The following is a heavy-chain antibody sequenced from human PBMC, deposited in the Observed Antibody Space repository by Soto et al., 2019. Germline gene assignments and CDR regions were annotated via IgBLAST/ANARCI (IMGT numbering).Heavy chain of an antibody. V-gene: IGHV3-21*01. J-gene: IGHJ6*03. Sequence: GGSLRLSCAASGFTFSSYSMNWVRQAPGKGLEWVSSISSSSSYIYYADSVKGRFTISRDNAKNSLYLQMNSLRAEDTAVYYCARGGGYCSGGSCLPYYYYYYMDVWGKGTTVTVSS. CDR1: GFTFSSYS. CDR2: ISSSSSYI. D-gene: IGHD2-15*01. CDR3: ARGGGYCSGGSCLPYYYYYYMDV.